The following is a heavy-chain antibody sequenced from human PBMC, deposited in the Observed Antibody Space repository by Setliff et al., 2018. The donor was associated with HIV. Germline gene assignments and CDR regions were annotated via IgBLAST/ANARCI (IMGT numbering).Heavy chain of an antibody. V-gene: IGHV1-69*05. J-gene: IGHJ5*02. CDR1: GGTFSSYA. D-gene: IGHD1-26*01. CDR3: ARSFSGIYYWFDP. Sequence: SVKVSCKASGGTFSSYAISWVRQAPGQGLDWMGGIIPVFGTTNYAQKFQGRVTMTRDTSISTAYMEMSRLRSDDTAVYYCARSFSGIYYWFDPWGQGTQVTVSS. CDR2: IIPVFGTT.